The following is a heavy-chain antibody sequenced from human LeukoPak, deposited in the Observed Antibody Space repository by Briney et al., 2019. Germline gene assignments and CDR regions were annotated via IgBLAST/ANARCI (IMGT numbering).Heavy chain of an antibody. V-gene: IGHV4-59*01. CDR2: IYYSGST. CDR3: ARAGGSGSYPQGVWFDP. D-gene: IGHD3-10*01. CDR1: GGSISSYY. J-gene: IGHJ5*02. Sequence: PSETLSLTCTVSGGSISSYYWSWIRQPPGKGLEWIGYIYYSGSTNYNPSLKSRVTISVDTSKNQFSQKLSSVTAADTAVYYCARAGGSGSYPQGVWFDPWGQGTLVTVSS.